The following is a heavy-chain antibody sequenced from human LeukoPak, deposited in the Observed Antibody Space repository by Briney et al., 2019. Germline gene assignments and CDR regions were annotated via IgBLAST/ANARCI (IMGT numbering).Heavy chain of an antibody. J-gene: IGHJ4*02. V-gene: IGHV1-69*13. CDR1: GGTFSRNV. Sequence: SVKVSCKASGGTFSRNVISWVRQAPGQGLEWMGGIMPIFGTPNYEPKFQGRVTITADESANTSSLELSSLRSEDTAVYYCASQERLRPAAMGGGYYFQYWGQGTLVTVSA. CDR2: IMPIFGTP. D-gene: IGHD2-2*01. CDR3: ASQERLRPAAMGGGYYFQY.